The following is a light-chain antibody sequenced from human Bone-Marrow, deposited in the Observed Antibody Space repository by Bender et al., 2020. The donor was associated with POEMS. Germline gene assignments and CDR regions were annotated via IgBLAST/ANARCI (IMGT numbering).Light chain of an antibody. V-gene: IGLV6-57*04. Sequence: NFMLTQPPSVSDSPGKTVTISCTRSSGDIASNYVQWSQQRPGSAPTTVIYEDNQRPSGVPDRFSGSIDSSSNSAYLSITGLKTEEEADYYSQSYDSTNVVFGGGTKPTVL. CDR2: EDN. CDR3: QSYDSTNVV. CDR1: SGDIASNY. J-gene: IGLJ3*02.